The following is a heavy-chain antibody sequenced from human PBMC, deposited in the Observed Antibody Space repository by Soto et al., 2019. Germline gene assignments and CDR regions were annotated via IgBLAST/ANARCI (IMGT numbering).Heavy chain of an antibody. V-gene: IGHV1-2*04. CDR1: GYTFTGYY. CDR3: ARDRDYTEMDV. Sequence: ASVKLSCEASGYTFTGYYMHWVRQAPGQGLEWMGWINPNSGGTNYAQKFQGWVTMTRDTSISTAYMELSRLRSDDTAVYYCARDRDYTEMDVWGKGTTVTVSS. J-gene: IGHJ6*04. CDR2: INPNSGGT. D-gene: IGHD2-2*02.